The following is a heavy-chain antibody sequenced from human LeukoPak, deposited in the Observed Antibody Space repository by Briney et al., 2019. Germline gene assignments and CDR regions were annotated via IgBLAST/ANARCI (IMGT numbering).Heavy chain of an antibody. CDR3: ATDVYCSSTSCMDV. CDR2: FDPEDGET. D-gene: IGHD2-2*01. V-gene: IGHV1-24*01. J-gene: IGHJ6*04. Sequence: ASVEVSCKVSGYTLTELSMHWVRQAPGKGLEWMGGFDPEDGETIYAQKFQGRVTMTEDTSTDTAYMELSSLRPEDTAVYYCATDVYCSSTSCMDVWGKGTTVTVSS. CDR1: GYTLTELS.